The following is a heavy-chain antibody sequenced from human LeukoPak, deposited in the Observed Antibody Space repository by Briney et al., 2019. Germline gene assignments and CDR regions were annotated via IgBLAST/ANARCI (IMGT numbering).Heavy chain of an antibody. V-gene: IGHV4-59*01. D-gene: IGHD3-22*01. CDR2: IYYSGST. Sequence: SETLSLTCTVSGGSISSYYWSLIRQPPGKGLEWIGYIYYSGSTNYNPSLKSRVTISVDTSKNQFSLKLSSVTAADTAVYYCARARGYYDSSGYMDYGMDVWGQGTTVTVSS. CDR1: GGSISSYY. CDR3: ARARGYYDSSGYMDYGMDV. J-gene: IGHJ6*02.